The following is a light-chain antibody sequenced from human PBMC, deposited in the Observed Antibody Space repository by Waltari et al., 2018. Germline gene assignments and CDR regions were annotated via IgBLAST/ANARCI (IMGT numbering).Light chain of an antibody. CDR2: GND. CDR3: AAWDESLKGWV. V-gene: IGLV1-44*01. J-gene: IGLJ3*02. Sequence: QSVLTQPPSLSGTPGQRVTISCSGSNSNIGRHTVDWYQVLPGTAPKLLIHGNDQRPSGVPDRFSGSKFGASGSLAISGLQPEDESEYYCAAWDESLKGWVFGGGTRLTVL. CDR1: NSNIGRHT.